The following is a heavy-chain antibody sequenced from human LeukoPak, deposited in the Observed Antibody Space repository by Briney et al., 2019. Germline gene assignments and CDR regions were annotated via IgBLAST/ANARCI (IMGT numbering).Heavy chain of an antibody. V-gene: IGHV1-18*01. D-gene: IGHD6-19*01. Sequence: ASVKVSCKASGYTFNSYGISWVRQAPGQGLEWMGWISAYNGNTNYAQKVKGRVTMTTDTSTSTAYMGLRSLRSDDTAVYYCARADIRAIASSGWYGFDYWGQGTLVTVSS. CDR2: ISAYNGNT. J-gene: IGHJ4*02. CDR1: GYTFNSYG. CDR3: ARADIRAIASSGWYGFDY.